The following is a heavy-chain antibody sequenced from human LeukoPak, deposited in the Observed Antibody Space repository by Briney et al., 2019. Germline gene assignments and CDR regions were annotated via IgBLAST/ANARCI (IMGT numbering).Heavy chain of an antibody. V-gene: IGHV1-8*01. J-gene: IGHJ4*02. CDR1: GYTFISYD. D-gene: IGHD4-17*01. Sequence: GASVKVSCKASGYTFISYDINWVRQAPGQGLEWMGWMSPNSGNTGYAQKFQGRITMTKSTSISTAYMELSDLESEDTAVYYCARTPPDYGIDYWGQGTLVTVSS. CDR3: ARTPPDYGIDY. CDR2: MSPNSGNT.